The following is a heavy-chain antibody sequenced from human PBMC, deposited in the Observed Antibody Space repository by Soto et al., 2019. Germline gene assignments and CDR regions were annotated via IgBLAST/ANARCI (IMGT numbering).Heavy chain of an antibody. CDR2: MNPNSGNT. CDR1: GYTFTSYD. CDR3: ARVYDCWSGVILDY. D-gene: IGHD3-3*01. J-gene: IGHJ4*02. V-gene: IGHV1-8*01. Sequence: ASVKVSCKASGYTFTSYDINWVRQATGQGLEWMGWMNPNSGNTGYAQKFQGRVTMTRNTSISTAYMELSSLRSEDTAVYYCARVYDCWSGVILDYWGQGTLVTVSS.